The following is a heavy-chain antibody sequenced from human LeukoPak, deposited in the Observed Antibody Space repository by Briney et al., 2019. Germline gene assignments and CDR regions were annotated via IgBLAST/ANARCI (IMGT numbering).Heavy chain of an antibody. J-gene: IGHJ4*02. CDR1: GFTFSSYA. D-gene: IGHD6-13*01. CDR3: ASPESKDSSPGDY. CDR2: ISGSGGST. V-gene: IGHV3-23*01. Sequence: GGSLRLSCAASGFTFSSYAMSWVRQAPGKGLEWVSDISGSGGSTYYADSVKGRFTISRDNAKNSLYLQMNSLRAEDTAVYYCASPESKDSSPGDYWGQGTLVTVSS.